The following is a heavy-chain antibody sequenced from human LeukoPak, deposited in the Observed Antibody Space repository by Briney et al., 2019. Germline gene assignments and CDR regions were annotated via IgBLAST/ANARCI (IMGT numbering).Heavy chain of an antibody. CDR1: GYTFTGYY. CDR2: INPNSGGT. Sequence: ASVKVFCKASGYTFTGYYMQWVRQAPGQGLEWMGWINPNSGGTNYAQKFQGRVTMTRDTSISTAYMELSRLRSDDTAVYFCARDHCVSSGCYEDYYYGMDVWGRGTTVTVSS. CDR3: ARDHCVSSGCYEDYYYGMDV. V-gene: IGHV1-2*02. J-gene: IGHJ6*02. D-gene: IGHD6-25*01.